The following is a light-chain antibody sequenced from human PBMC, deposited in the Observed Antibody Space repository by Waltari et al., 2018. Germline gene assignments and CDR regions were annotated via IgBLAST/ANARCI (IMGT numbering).Light chain of an antibody. CDR2: VAS. CDR1: QSNSDH. V-gene: IGKV1-39*01. CDR3: QQSFRTPYT. Sequence: DIQMTQSPSSLSPSVGDRVTITSRASQSNSDHLNWYQQQPGEAPKLLIYVASNLESGFPSRFSGSGSETDVTLTINSLQPGDFATYYCQQSFRTPYTFGQGTKLEVK. J-gene: IGKJ2*01.